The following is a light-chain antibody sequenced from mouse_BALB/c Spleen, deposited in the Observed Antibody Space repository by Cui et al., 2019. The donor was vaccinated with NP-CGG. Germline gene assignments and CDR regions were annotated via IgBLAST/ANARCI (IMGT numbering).Light chain of an antibody. Sequence: QAVVTQESALTTSPGETVTLTCRSSTGAVTTSNYATWVQEKPVHFFTGLIGGTNNRAPGVPARFSGSLIGDKAALTITGAQTEDEAIYFCALWYSNHWVFGGGTKLTVL. J-gene: IGLJ1*01. CDR2: GTN. CDR3: ALWYSNHWV. V-gene: IGLV1*01. CDR1: TGAVTTSNY.